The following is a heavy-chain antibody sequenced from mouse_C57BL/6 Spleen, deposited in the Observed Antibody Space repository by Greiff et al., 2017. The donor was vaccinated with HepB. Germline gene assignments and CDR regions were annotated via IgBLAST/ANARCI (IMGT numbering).Heavy chain of an antibody. CDR2: IYPGDGDT. J-gene: IGHJ3*01. V-gene: IGHV1-82*01. D-gene: IGHD1-1*01. CDR3: ARDYGSKFAY. CDR1: GYAFSSSW. Sequence: VNVVESGPELVKPGASVKISCKASGYAFSSSWMNWVKQRPGKGLEWIGRIYPGDGDTNYNGKFKGKATLTADKSSSTAYMQLSSLTSEDSAVYFCARDYGSKFAYWGQGTLVTVSA.